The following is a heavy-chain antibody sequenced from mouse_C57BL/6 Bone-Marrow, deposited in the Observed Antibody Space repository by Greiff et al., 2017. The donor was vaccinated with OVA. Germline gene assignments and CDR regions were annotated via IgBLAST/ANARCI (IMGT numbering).Heavy chain of an antibody. Sequence: EVKLVESGGGLVKPGGSLKLSCAASGFTFSDYGMHWVRQAPEKGLEWVAYISSGSSTIYYADTLKGRFTISRDNAKNTLFLQMISLRSEDTGMYYCARRLLWLRAYYYAMDYWGQGTSVTVSS. CDR2: ISSGSSTI. CDR1: GFTFSDYG. CDR3: ARRLLWLRAYYYAMDY. J-gene: IGHJ4*01. D-gene: IGHD2-2*01. V-gene: IGHV5-17*01.